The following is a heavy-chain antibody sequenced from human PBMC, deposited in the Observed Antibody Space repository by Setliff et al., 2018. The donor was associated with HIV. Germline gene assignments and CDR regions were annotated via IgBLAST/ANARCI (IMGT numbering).Heavy chain of an antibody. CDR2: ISSSGNT. V-gene: IGHV4-39*01. J-gene: IGHJ3*02. CDR1: GGSISSTSYY. D-gene: IGHD3-9*01. CDR3: VRRLRYFDPSFDI. Sequence: SETLSLTCTVSGGSISSTSYYWGWIRQPPGTGLEWIGSISSSGNTYYNPSLKSRVTTSVDTSKNQFSLKLSSVTAADTAVYYCVRRLRYFDPSFDIWGQGTLVTVSS.